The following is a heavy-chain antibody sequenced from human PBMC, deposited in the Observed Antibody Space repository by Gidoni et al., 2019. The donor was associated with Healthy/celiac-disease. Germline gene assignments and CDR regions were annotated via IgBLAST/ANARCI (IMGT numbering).Heavy chain of an antibody. D-gene: IGHD2-2*02. V-gene: IGHV3-21*01. CDR2: ISSSSSYI. CDR3: ARDNGVVVVPAAIRGKYYYGMDV. Sequence: VQLVELGGGLGKAGGCLRLPCAAPCFTFSIYRMNLGRQAPGKGLEWVSSISSSSSYIYYADSVKGRFTISRDNAKNSLYLQMNSLRAEDTAVYYCARDNGVVVVPAAIRGKYYYGMDVWGQGTTVTVSS. J-gene: IGHJ6*02. CDR1: CFTFSIYR.